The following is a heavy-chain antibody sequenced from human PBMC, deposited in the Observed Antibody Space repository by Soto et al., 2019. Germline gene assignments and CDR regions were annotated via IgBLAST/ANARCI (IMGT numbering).Heavy chain of an antibody. D-gene: IGHD2-21*02. CDR1: GGSISSGDYY. Sequence: QVQLQESGPGLVKPSQTLSLTCTVSGGSISSGDYYWSWIRQPPGKGLEWIGYIYYSGSTYYNPSLKSRGTISVDTSKNQCSLKLSSVTAADTAVYYCARGGACGGDCYSEDAFDIWGQGTMVTVSS. J-gene: IGHJ3*02. CDR2: IYYSGST. V-gene: IGHV4-30-4*01. CDR3: ARGGACGGDCYSEDAFDI.